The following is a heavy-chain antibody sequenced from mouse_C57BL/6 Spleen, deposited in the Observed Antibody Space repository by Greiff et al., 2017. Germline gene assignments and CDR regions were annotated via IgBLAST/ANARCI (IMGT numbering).Heavy chain of an antibody. V-gene: IGHV1-80*01. CDR3: ASPVGGYYGKNYFDY. CDR2: IYPGDGDT. CDR1: GYAFSSYW. J-gene: IGHJ2*01. Sequence: VQLQQSGAELVKPGASVKISCKASGYAFSSYWMNWVKQMPGKGLEWIGQIYPGDGDTNYNGKFKGKATLTADKSSSTAYMQLSSLTSEDSAVYFCASPVGGYYGKNYFDYWGQGTTLTVSS. D-gene: IGHD1-1*01.